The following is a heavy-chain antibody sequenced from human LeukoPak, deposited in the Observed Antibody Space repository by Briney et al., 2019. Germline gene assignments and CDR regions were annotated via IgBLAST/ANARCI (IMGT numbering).Heavy chain of an antibody. CDR3: AKASGYGYNFDY. CDR1: GFTFSSYA. J-gene: IGHJ4*02. Sequence: PGGSLRLSCAASGFTFSSYAMSWVRQAPGKGLEWVSAISGSGGSTYYADSVKGRFTISRNNSKNTLYLQMNSLRAEDTAVYYCAKASGYGYNFDYWGQGTLVTVSS. CDR2: ISGSGGST. D-gene: IGHD5-12*01. V-gene: IGHV3-23*01.